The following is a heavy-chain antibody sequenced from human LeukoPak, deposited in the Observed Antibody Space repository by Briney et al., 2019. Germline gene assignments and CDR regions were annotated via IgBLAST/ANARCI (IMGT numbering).Heavy chain of an antibody. CDR2: IYYSGST. J-gene: IGHJ6*03. CDR3: ARSLYGSGSYYSYYYYMDV. CDR1: GGSISSSSYY. Sequence: SETLSLTCTVSGGSISSSSYYWGWLRQPPGKGLEWIGSIYYSGSTYYNPSLKSRVTISVDTSKNQFSLKLSSVTAADTAVYYCARSLYGSGSYYSYYYYMDVWGKGTTVTISS. D-gene: IGHD3-10*01. V-gene: IGHV4-39*07.